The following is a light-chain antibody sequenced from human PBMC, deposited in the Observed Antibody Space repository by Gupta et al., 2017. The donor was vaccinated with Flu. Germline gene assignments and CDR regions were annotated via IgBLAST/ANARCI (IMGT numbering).Light chain of an antibody. Sequence: QSALTQPRSVSGSPGQSVTISCTGTSGDIGAYDYVSWYQQHPGKAPKLVIYTINERPSGVPDRFSGSKSGNTASLTISGLQAEDEADYYCCSYAGYYTFVVFGGGTRLTVL. CDR1: SGDIGAYDY. CDR2: TIN. J-gene: IGLJ3*02. V-gene: IGLV2-11*01. CDR3: CSYAGYYTFVV.